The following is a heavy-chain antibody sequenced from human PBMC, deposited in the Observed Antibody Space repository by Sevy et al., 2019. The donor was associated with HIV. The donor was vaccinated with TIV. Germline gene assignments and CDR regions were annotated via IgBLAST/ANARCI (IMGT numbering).Heavy chain of an antibody. CDR3: AEDGGYSIKWYPLY. Sequence: GGSLRLSCAASGFAFSTHAMHWVRQAPGKGLEWVAVISYEGTETFYAASVEGRFTISRDNSKNILSLQINSLKPEDTAVYYCAEDGGYSIKWYPLYWGHGTLVTVSS. V-gene: IGHV3-30-3*01. D-gene: IGHD1-26*01. J-gene: IGHJ4*01. CDR1: GFAFSTHA. CDR2: ISYEGTET.